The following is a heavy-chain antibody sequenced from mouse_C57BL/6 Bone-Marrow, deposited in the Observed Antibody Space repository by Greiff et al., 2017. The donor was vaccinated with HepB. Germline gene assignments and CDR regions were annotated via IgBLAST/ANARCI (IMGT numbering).Heavy chain of an antibody. D-gene: IGHD2-3*01. V-gene: IGHV1-22*01. CDR1: GYTFTDYN. J-gene: IGHJ1*03. CDR2: INPNNGGT. CDR3: ARDGYYPSYWYFDV. Sequence: VQLQQSGPELVKPGASVKMSCKASGYTFTDYNMHWVKQSHGKSLEWIGYINPNNGGTSYNQKFKGKATLTVNKSSSTAYMELRSLTSEDSAVYYCARDGYYPSYWYFDVWGTGTTVTVSS.